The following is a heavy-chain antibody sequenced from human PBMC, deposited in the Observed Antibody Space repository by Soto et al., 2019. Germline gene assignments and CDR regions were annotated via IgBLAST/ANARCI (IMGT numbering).Heavy chain of an antibody. CDR3: AAYGERYWSRTSCYFHYYYGLYD. V-gene: IGHV1-18*01. Sequence: QVQLVQSGAEVKKPGASVKVSCKASGYTFTSYGISWVRQAPGQGLEWMGWIGAYNGNTNYAQQLQGSVTMTPDTSTSTAYMEPRGLRSDDTAVYCCAAYGERYWSRTSCYFHYYYGLYDWGQGTTVTVS. D-gene: IGHD2-2*01. J-gene: IGHJ6*02. CDR1: GYTFTSYG. CDR2: IGAYNGNT.